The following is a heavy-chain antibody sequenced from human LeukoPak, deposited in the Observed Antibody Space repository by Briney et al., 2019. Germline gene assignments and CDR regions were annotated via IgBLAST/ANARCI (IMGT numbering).Heavy chain of an antibody. J-gene: IGHJ6*03. D-gene: IGHD6-25*01. CDR2: IGTSSTTI. CDR3: ARFAAGGSYYYYMDV. V-gene: IGHV3-48*01. CDR1: GFTISSYT. Sequence: WGSLRLSCAASGFTISSYTMNWVRQPPGAGLEWVSNIGTSSTTIYYADSVKGRFTTSRDNTKNSLYLQMNSLRADDTAVYYCARFAAGGSYYYYMDVWGRGTTVTVSS.